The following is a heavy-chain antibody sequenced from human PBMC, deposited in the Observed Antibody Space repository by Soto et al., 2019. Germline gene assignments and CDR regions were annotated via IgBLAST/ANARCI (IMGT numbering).Heavy chain of an antibody. CDR3: ARDHYGEY. J-gene: IGHJ4*02. D-gene: IGHD3-16*01. Sequence: GGSLRLSCAASGFTFSSYAMHWVRQAPGKGLEWVAVISYDGSNKYYADPVKGRFTISRDNSKNMLYLQMNSLRAEDTAVYYCARDHYGEYWGQGTLVTVSS. CDR2: ISYDGSNK. V-gene: IGHV3-30-3*01. CDR1: GFTFSSYA.